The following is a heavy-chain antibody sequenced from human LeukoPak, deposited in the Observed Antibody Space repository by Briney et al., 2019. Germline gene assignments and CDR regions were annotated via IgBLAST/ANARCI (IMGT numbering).Heavy chain of an antibody. D-gene: IGHD1-26*01. J-gene: IGHJ4*02. CDR1: GFPLSSYA. Sequence: GGSLRLSCAASGFPLSSYAMSWVRQASGKGLEWVSATSSSDPGTYYADSVRGRFTTSRDNAKNSLYLQMNSLRAEDTAVYYCARDLQWELPGLGYWGQGTLVTVSS. CDR3: ARDLQWELPGLGY. CDR2: TSSSDPGT. V-gene: IGHV3-23*01.